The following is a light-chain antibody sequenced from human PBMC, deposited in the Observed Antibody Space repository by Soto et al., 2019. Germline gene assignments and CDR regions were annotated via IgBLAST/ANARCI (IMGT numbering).Light chain of an antibody. V-gene: IGLV1-40*01. CDR1: SSNIGAGYD. CDR3: QSYDSSLSGFYV. J-gene: IGLJ1*01. CDR2: GNS. Sequence: VLTQPPSVSGAPGQRVTISCTGSSSNIGAGYDVHWYQQLPGTAPKLLIYGNSNRPSGVPDRFSGSKSGASASLAITGLQAEDEADYYCQSYDSSLSGFYVFGTGTKVTVL.